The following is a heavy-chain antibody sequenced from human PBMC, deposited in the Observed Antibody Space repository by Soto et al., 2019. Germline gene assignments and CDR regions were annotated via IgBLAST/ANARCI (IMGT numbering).Heavy chain of an antibody. J-gene: IGHJ4*02. Sequence: PSETLSLTCTVSGASINSHYWIWIRQPPGKGLEWIGYIYYSGSTNYSPSLKSRVTISVDTSKNQFSLKLNYVAAADTAVYYCARGVDYGGSSHYFEYWGQGSLVTVSS. D-gene: IGHD2-15*01. CDR3: ARGVDYGGSSHYFEY. V-gene: IGHV4-59*11. CDR2: IYYSGST. CDR1: GASINSHY.